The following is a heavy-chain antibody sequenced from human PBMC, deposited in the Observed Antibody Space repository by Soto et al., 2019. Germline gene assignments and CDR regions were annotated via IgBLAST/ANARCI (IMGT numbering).Heavy chain of an antibody. J-gene: IGHJ4*02. CDR1: GFTFSRYW. D-gene: IGHD6-13*01. CDR3: ARAAYSSSWYADF. Sequence: EMQLVESGGGLVQPGESLRLSCAASGFTFSRYWMHWVRQSPEKGLGWDSHINTDGSNSNYADSVKGRFTISRDNAKNTLYLQMDGLEAEDTALYYCARAAYSSSWYADFWGQGTLVTVSS. CDR2: INTDGSNS. V-gene: IGHV3-74*02.